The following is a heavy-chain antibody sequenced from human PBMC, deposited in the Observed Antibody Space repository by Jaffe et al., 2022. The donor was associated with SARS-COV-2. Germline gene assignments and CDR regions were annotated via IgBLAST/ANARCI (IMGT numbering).Heavy chain of an antibody. Sequence: QVQLQQWGAGLLKPSETLSLTCAVYGGSFSGYYWSWIRQPPGKGLEWIGEINHSGSTNYNPSLKSRVSISVDTSKNQFSLKLSSVTAADTAVYYCARRGYYNSSGYYHNYYYYHMDVWGKGTTVTVSS. V-gene: IGHV4-34*01. CDR2: INHSGST. D-gene: IGHD3-22*01. CDR3: ARRGYYNSSGYYHNYYYYHMDV. J-gene: IGHJ6*03. CDR1: GGSFSGYY.